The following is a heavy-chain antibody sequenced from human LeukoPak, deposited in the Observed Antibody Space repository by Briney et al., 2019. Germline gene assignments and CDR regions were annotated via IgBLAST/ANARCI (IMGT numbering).Heavy chain of an antibody. CDR3: ARDLTFPVEDAFDI. CDR1: GFTFSSYS. V-gene: IGHV3-21*01. CDR2: ISSSSSYI. J-gene: IGHJ3*02. D-gene: IGHD3-9*01. Sequence: GGSLRLSCAASGFTFSSYSMNWVRQAPGKGLEWVSSISSSSSYIYYADSVKGRFTISRDNAKNSLYLQMNSLRAEDTAVYYCARDLTFPVEDAFDIWGQGTMVTVSS.